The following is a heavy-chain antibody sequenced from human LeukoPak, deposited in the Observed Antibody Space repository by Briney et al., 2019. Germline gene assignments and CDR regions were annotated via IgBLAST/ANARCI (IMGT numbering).Heavy chain of an antibody. Sequence: SETLSLTCSVSGGSISSNYWSWIRQPPGKGLEWIGNIYYSESTNYNPSLKSRVTISVDTSKNQFSLKLSSVTAADTAAYYCARVQQQLLPFDYWGQGILVTVSS. V-gene: IGHV4-59*01. CDR3: ARVQQQLLPFDY. CDR2: IYYSEST. CDR1: GGSISSNY. D-gene: IGHD6-13*01. J-gene: IGHJ4*02.